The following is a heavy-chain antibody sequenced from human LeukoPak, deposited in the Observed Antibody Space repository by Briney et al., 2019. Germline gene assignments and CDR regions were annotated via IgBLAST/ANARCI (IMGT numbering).Heavy chain of an antibody. CDR2: IIPILGIA. V-gene: IGHV1-69*02. Sequence: SVKVSCKASGYTFTSYYMHWVRQAPGQGLEWMGRIIPILGIANYAQKFQGRVTITADKATSTAYMELSSLRSEDTAVYYCAYCGGDCYSRGYYFDYWGQGTLVTVSS. CDR3: AYCGGDCYSRGYYFDY. CDR1: GYTFTSYY. D-gene: IGHD2-21*02. J-gene: IGHJ4*02.